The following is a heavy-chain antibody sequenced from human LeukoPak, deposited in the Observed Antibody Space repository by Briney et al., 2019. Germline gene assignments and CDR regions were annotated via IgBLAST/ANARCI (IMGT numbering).Heavy chain of an antibody. CDR1: GGSFSGYY. Sequence: SETLSLTCAVYGGSFSGYYWSWIRQPPGKGLEWIGEINHSGSTNYNPSLKSRVTISVDTSKNQFSLKLSPVTAADTAVYYCASYCSSTSCSPGGHDYWGQGTLVTVSS. CDR3: ASYCSSTSCSPGGHDY. J-gene: IGHJ4*02. V-gene: IGHV4-34*01. D-gene: IGHD2-2*01. CDR2: INHSGST.